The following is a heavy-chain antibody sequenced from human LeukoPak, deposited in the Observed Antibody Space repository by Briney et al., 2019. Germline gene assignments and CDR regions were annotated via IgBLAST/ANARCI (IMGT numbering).Heavy chain of an antibody. CDR1: GFTVSSNY. CDR3: ARGDIVVDY. D-gene: IGHD2-15*01. J-gene: IGHJ4*02. Sequence: PGGSLRLSCAVSGFTVSSNYMSWVRQAPGKGLEWVSVFYSGGSTYYADSVKGRFTISRDNSKNTLYLQMNSLRAEDTAVYYCARGDIVVDYWGQGTLVTVSS. V-gene: IGHV3-53*01. CDR2: FYSGGST.